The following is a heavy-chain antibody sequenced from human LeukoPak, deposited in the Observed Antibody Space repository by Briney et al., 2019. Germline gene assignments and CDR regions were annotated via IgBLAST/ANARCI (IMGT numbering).Heavy chain of an antibody. Sequence: ASVKVSCKASGYTFTSYAMHWVRQAPGQGLEWMAWINTANGDTKYSQELQDRITITRDTSANTAYMELTGLKSDDTAVYYCAREAGSGYYPYFDNWGQGTLSPSPQ. J-gene: IGHJ4*02. V-gene: IGHV1-3*04. D-gene: IGHD3-22*01. CDR2: INTANGDT. CDR3: AREAGSGYYPYFDN. CDR1: GYTFTSYA.